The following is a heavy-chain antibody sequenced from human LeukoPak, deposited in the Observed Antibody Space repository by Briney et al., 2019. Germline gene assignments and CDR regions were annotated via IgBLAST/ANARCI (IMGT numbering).Heavy chain of an antibody. CDR2: ISVGFNL. V-gene: IGHV3-69-1*02. CDR3: VRDVYRVHTHDNDGFDI. D-gene: IGHD5/OR15-5a*01. Sequence: GGSLRLSCAASGVTFSNYGMNWVRQGPGKGLEWVSTISVGFNLYYAESLKGRFTISRDNARSSLFLQMNSLRAEDTAIYYCVRDVYRVHTHDNDGFDIWGQGTMVTVSS. J-gene: IGHJ3*02. CDR1: GVTFSNYG.